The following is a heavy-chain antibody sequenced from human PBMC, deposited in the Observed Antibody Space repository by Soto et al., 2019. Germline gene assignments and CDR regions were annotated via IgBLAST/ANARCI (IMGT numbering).Heavy chain of an antibody. V-gene: IGHV1-8*02. CDR1: GYTFINYD. D-gene: IGHD2-21*01. Sequence: GASVKVSCKASGYTFINYDISWVRQATGQGLEWMGWMNPGSGKTGYANKFQGRVTMTRDASTSTAHLELSSLTSEDTAVYYCARMASYRTLNWCERWGKGNLVIVSS. CDR3: ARMASYRTLNWCER. J-gene: IGHJ5*02. CDR2: MNPGSGKT.